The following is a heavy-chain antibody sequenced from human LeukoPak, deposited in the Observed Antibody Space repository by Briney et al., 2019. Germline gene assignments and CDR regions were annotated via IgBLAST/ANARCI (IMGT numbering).Heavy chain of an antibody. Sequence: SETLSLTCTVSGGSISSSSYYWGWIRQPPGKGLEWSGSIYYSGSTYYNPSLKSRVTISVDTSKNQFSLKLSSVTAADTAVYYCARGRLDYYYYYYMDVWGKGTTVTVSS. V-gene: IGHV4-39*01. CDR3: ARGRLDYYYYYYMDV. CDR1: GGSISSSSYY. CDR2: IYYSGST. J-gene: IGHJ6*03.